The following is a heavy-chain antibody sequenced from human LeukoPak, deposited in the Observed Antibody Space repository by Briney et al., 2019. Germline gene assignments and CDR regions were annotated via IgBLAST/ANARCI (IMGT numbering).Heavy chain of an antibody. CDR1: GDSVSSNSAA. CDR3: ARHSHYENAFDI. J-gene: IGHJ3*02. V-gene: IGHV6-1*01. CDR2: TYFRYKWSD. D-gene: IGHD4-17*01. Sequence: SQTLSLTCAISGDSVSSNSAAWNWIRQSPSRGLECLGRTYFRYKWSDAYAVSVKSRIIINPDTSKTQFSLQLTSVTPDDTAVYYCARHSHYENAFDIWGQGTMVTVSS.